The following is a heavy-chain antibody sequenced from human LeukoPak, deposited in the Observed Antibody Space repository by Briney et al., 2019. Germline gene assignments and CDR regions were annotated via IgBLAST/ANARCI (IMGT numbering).Heavy chain of an antibody. Sequence: SVKASCKASGGTFSSYAISWVRQAPGHGLEWMGGIIPIFGTANYAQTFQGRVTVTADKSTSTAYMELSSLRSEDTAVYYCARALVVPAAMDYWGQGTLVTVSS. CDR1: GGTFSSYA. D-gene: IGHD2-2*01. CDR2: IIPIFGTA. V-gene: IGHV1-69*06. CDR3: ARALVVPAAMDY. J-gene: IGHJ4*02.